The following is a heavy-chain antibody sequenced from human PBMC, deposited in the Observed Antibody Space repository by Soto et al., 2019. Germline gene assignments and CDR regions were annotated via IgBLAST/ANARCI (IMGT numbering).Heavy chain of an antibody. CDR3: ARTGSRSNYYDSSGYHY. V-gene: IGHV3-33*01. J-gene: IGHJ4*02. Sequence: PGGSLRLSCAASGFTFSSYGMHWVRQAPGKGLEWVAVIWYDGSNKYYADSVKGRFTISRDNSKNTLYLQMNSLRAEDTAVYYCARTGSRSNYYDSSGYHYWGQGTLVTVSS. D-gene: IGHD3-22*01. CDR1: GFTFSSYG. CDR2: IWYDGSNK.